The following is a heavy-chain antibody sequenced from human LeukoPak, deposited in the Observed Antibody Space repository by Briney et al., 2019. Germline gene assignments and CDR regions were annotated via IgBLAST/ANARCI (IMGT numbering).Heavy chain of an antibody. CDR1: GLTFSSYW. D-gene: IGHD3-9*01. Sequence: GGSLRLSCAASGLTFSSYWMNWVRQSPGKGLEWVANINGDGRDKYYVGSVRGRFTISRDNADNALYLQMNSLRGDYTAVYYCARGVDSAIDWWGQGTLVTVSS. V-gene: IGHV3-7*01. J-gene: IGHJ4*02. CDR2: INGDGRDK. CDR3: ARGVDSAIDW.